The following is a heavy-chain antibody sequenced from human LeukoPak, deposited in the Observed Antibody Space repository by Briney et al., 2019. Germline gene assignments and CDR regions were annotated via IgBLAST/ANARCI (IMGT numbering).Heavy chain of an antibody. CDR2: LDESGSAT. J-gene: IGHJ4*02. CDR3: AKKGSLVSPGNYFDY. V-gene: IGHV3-23*05. CDR1: GFTFRSYS. Sequence: PGGSLRLSCAASGFTFRSYSMRWVRHAPGQGLEWVSSLDESGSATHYTHSVKGRVTISRDNSKNTLYLQMNSLRAEDTAIYYCAKKGSLVSPGNYFDYWGQGTLVTVSS. D-gene: IGHD2-2*01.